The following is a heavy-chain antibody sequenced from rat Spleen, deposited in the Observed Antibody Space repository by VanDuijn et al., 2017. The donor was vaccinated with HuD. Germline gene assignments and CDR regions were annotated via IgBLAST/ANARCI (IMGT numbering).Heavy chain of an antibody. D-gene: IGHD1-4*01. CDR2: ISPSGATT. CDR3: ARVGTRVSRFAY. V-gene: IGHV5-25*01. CDR1: GFTFSDFF. J-gene: IGHJ3*01. Sequence: EVQLVESRGGLVQPGRSLKLSCAASGFTFSDFFMAWVRQTPTKGLEWVTSISPSGATTNYRDSVKGRFTISRDNARGTLYLQMDSLRSEDTATYYCARVGTRVSRFAYWGQGTLVTVSS.